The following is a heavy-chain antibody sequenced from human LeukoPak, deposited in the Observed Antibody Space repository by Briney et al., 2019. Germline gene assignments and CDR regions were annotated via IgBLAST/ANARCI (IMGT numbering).Heavy chain of an antibody. CDR2: INHSGST. CDR3: IYSYGYWYYFDY. J-gene: IGHJ4*02. V-gene: IGHV4-34*01. CDR1: GGSFSGYY. D-gene: IGHD5-18*01. Sequence: SETLSLTCAVYGGSFSGYYWSWIRQPPGKGLEWIGEINHSGSTNYNPSLKSRVTISVDTSKNQFSLKLSSVTAADTAVYYCIYSYGYWYYFDYWGQGTLVTVSS.